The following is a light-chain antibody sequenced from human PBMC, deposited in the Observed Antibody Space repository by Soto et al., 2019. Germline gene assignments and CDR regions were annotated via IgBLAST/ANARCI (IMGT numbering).Light chain of an antibody. Sequence: AIQMTQSPSSLSASVGDRGTITCRASQGIRYDLGWYQQKPGKAPKLLIYATSSLQTGVPSRFSGSGSDTDFTLTISSLQPEDFATYYCLQNYNYPWTFGQGTKVEVK. V-gene: IGKV1-6*01. CDR2: ATS. CDR3: LQNYNYPWT. CDR1: QGIRYD. J-gene: IGKJ1*01.